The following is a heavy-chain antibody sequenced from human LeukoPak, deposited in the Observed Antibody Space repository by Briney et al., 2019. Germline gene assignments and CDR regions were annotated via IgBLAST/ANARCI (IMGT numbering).Heavy chain of an antibody. CDR3: ARDSGTRAFDI. J-gene: IGHJ3*02. V-gene: IGHV3-48*04. CDR2: VSSSGITI. Sequence: PGGSLRLSCAVSGFTFSSYSMQWVRQAPGKGLEWISYVSSSGITIYYADSVKGRFTISRDNAKNSLYLQMNSLRAEDTAVYYCARDSGTRAFDIWGQGTMVTVSS. D-gene: IGHD3-10*01. CDR1: GFTFSSYS.